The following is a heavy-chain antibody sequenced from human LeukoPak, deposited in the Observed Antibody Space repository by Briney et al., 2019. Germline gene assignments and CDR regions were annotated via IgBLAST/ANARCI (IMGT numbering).Heavy chain of an antibody. CDR1: GFTFIAYA. V-gene: IGHV3-23*05. J-gene: IGHJ6*02. D-gene: IGHD3-10*02. CDR3: ARYLHYYVAMDV. CDR2: IGSDNKP. Sequence: GGSLRLSCEASGFTFIAYAMTWVRQAPGQGLEWVSSIGSDNKPHYSESVKGRFAISRDNSKSMLFLQLNSLRAEDTALYYCARYLHYYVAMDVWGQVTTVTVSS.